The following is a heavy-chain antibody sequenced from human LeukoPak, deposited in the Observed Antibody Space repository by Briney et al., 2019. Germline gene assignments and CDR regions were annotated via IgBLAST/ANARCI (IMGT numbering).Heavy chain of an antibody. V-gene: IGHV1-2*02. J-gene: IGHJ4*02. CDR1: GYTFTGYY. Sequence: ASVKVSCKASGYTFTGYYMHWVRQAPGQGLERMGWINPNSGGTNYAQKFQGRVTMTRDTSISTAYMELSRLRSDDTAVYYCARLVPYYYDSSSYYPYYFDYWGQGTLVTVSS. CDR3: ARLVPYYYDSSSYYPYYFDY. D-gene: IGHD3-22*01. CDR2: INPNSGGT.